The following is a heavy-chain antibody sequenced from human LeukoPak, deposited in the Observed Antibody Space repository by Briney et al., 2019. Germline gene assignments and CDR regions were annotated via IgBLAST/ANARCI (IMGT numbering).Heavy chain of an antibody. D-gene: IGHD6-13*01. J-gene: IGHJ4*02. CDR2: IYPGDSDT. CDR3: ARRPPTYSSSWYFDY. Sequence: GEFLKISCKCSGYSFTSYWIGWVRQMPGKGLEWMGIIYPGDSDTRYSPSFQGQVTISADKSISTAYLQWSSLKASDTAMYYCARRPPTYSSSWYFDYWGQGTLVSVSS. CDR1: GYSFTSYW. V-gene: IGHV5-51*01.